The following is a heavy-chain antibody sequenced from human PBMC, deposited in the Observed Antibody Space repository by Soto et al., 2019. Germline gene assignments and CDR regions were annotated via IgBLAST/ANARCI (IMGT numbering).Heavy chain of an antibody. CDR2: IIPIFGTA. V-gene: IGHV1-69*13. CDR1: GGTFSSYA. CDR3: ARGALGLATITQPFDY. Sequence: ASVKVSCKASGGTFSSYAISWVRQAPGQGLEWMGGIIPIFGTANYAQKFQGRVTITADESTSTAYMELSSLRSEDTAVYYCARGALGLATITQPFDYWGQGTLVTVSS. J-gene: IGHJ4*02. D-gene: IGHD5-12*01.